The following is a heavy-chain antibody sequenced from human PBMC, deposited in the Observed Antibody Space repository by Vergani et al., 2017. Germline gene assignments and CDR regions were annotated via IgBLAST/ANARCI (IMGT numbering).Heavy chain of an antibody. D-gene: IGHD5-12*01. CDR2: ISGSGGST. CDR1: GFTFNHYA. CDR3: AKANPRNRGYDYLYYDHAMDV. V-gene: IGHV3-23*01. Sequence: EVQLLESGGDLVQPGGSLRLSCAASGFTFNHYAMNWVRQAPGKGLEWVSGISGSGGSTYYAGSVKGRFTISRDSSKNTLYLQMNSLSAGDTAVYYCAKANPRNRGYDYLYYDHAMDVWGQGTTVTVSS. J-gene: IGHJ6*02.